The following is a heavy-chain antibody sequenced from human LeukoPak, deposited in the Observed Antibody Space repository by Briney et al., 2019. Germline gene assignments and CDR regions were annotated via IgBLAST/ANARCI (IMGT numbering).Heavy chain of an antibody. Sequence: GGSLRLSCAASGLTVNSKYMSWVRQAPGKGLEWVSIIYSGGSTNYADSVKGRFTISRDNSKNTVYLQMNSLRAEDTAVYYCARFLYSSGLDYWGQGTLVAVSS. CDR3: ARFLYSSGLDY. D-gene: IGHD6-19*01. CDR2: IYSGGST. J-gene: IGHJ4*02. CDR1: GLTVNSKY. V-gene: IGHV3-53*01.